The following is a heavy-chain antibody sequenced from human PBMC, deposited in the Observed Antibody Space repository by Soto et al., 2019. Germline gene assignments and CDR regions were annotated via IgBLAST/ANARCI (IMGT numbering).Heavy chain of an antibody. CDR2: INHSGST. CDR3: ARGYRYYYDSSGYSFDY. Sequence: SETLSLTCTVYGGSFSGYYWSWIRQPPGKGLEWIGEINHSGSTNYNPSLKSRVTISVDTSKNQFSLKLSSVTAADTAVYYCARGYRYYYDSSGYSFDYWGQGTLVTV. D-gene: IGHD3-22*01. J-gene: IGHJ4*02. V-gene: IGHV4-34*01. CDR1: GGSFSGYY.